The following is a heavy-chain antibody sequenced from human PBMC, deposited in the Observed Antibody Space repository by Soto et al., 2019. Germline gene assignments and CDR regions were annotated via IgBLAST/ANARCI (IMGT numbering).Heavy chain of an antibody. CDR1: GFTFSSFA. V-gene: IGHV3-23*01. CDR3: VKKIAGTTTSGAYWYFDL. CDR2: ITGGGDST. D-gene: IGHD1-26*01. J-gene: IGHJ2*01. Sequence: EVQLLESGGGLVQPGGSLRLSCAASGFTFSSFAMNWVRQAPGKGLAWVSGITGGGDSTFYADSVKGRFTISRFQSKNTVYLQMNSLRAEDTAVYYCVKKIAGTTTSGAYWYFDLWGRGTLVTVSS.